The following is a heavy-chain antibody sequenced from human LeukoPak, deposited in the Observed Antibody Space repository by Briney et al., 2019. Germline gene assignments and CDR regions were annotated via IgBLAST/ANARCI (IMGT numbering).Heavy chain of an antibody. CDR3: TKANYDSSGYYIFDY. D-gene: IGHD3-22*01. V-gene: IGHV3-23*01. CDR1: RDTFRVYD. Sequence: GGSLRLSCAPSRDTFRVYDMSWVRQAPGKGLEWVSGIGGGGGSTYYADSVKGRFTISRDNSKNTLYLQMNSLRAKDTAIYYCTKANYDSSGYYIFDYWGQGTLVTVSS. CDR2: IGGGGGST. J-gene: IGHJ4*02.